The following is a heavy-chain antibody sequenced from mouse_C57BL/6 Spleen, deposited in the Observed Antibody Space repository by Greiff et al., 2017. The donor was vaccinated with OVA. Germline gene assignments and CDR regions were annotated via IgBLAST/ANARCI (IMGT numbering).Heavy chain of an antibody. CDR3: AKLASSGYVGAMDY. Sequence: QVQLQQPGAELVRPGSSVKLSCKASGYTFTSYWMHWVKQRPIQGLEWIGNIDPSDSETHYNQKFKDKATLTVDKSSSTAYMQLSSLTSEDSAVYYCAKLASSGYVGAMDYWGQGTSVTVSS. V-gene: IGHV1-52*01. D-gene: IGHD3-2*02. CDR2: IDPSDSET. J-gene: IGHJ4*01. CDR1: GYTFTSYW.